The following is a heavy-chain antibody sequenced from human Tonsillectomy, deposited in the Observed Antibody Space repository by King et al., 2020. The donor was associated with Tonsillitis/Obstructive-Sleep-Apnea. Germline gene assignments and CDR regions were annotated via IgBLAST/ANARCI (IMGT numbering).Heavy chain of an antibody. V-gene: IGHV1-3*01. CDR1: GYTFTNYA. J-gene: IGHJ4*02. CDR2: INAGTGNT. Sequence: QLVQSGAEVKKPGASVKVSCKASGYTFTNYAMHWLRQAPGHSLELLGWINAGTGNTKYSQNFQGRVAITRDTSASTAYMELSSLRSEDTAIYYCARDRNYFDFWGQGTLVTVSS. CDR3: ARDRNYFDF.